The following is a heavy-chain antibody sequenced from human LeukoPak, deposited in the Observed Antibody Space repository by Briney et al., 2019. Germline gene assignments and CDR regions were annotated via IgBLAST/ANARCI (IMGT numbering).Heavy chain of an antibody. Sequence: PSETLSLACAVSGGSISSSNWWSWVRQPPGKGLEWIGEIYHSGSTNYNPSLKSRVTISVDKSKNQFSLKLSSVTAADTAVYYCARATARPNWFDPWGQGTLVTVSS. V-gene: IGHV4-4*02. CDR2: IYHSGST. CDR1: GGSISSSNW. CDR3: ARATARPNWFDP. J-gene: IGHJ5*02. D-gene: IGHD6-6*01.